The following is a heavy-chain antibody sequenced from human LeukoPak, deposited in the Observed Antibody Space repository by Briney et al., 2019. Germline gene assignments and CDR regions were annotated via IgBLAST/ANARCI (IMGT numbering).Heavy chain of an antibody. CDR3: ARANRVPAAKYYYYYYYMDV. Sequence: PSETLSLTCTVSGGSISSSSYYWGWIRQPPGKGLEWIGSIYYSGSTYYNPSLKSRVTISVDTSKNQFSLKLSSVTAADTAVYYCARANRVPAAKYYYYYYYMDVWGKGTTVTVSS. J-gene: IGHJ6*03. D-gene: IGHD2-2*01. CDR2: IYYSGST. CDR1: GGSISSSSYY. V-gene: IGHV4-39*07.